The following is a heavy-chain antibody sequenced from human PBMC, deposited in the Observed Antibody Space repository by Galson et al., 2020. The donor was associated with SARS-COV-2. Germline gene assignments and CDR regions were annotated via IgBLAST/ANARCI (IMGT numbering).Heavy chain of an antibody. CDR3: SRGIGPMIRGVVIPYYFDN. CDR2: IYPSGTT. V-gene: IGHV4-30-2*01. CDR1: GGSISSGGYS. J-gene: IGHJ4*02. D-gene: IGHD3-10*01. Sequence: SETLSLTCTVSGGSISSGGYSWSWIRQPPGKGLEWIGYIYPSGTTYYNPSLKSRVTMSVDRSKNQFSLRLSSVTAADTAVYYCSRGIGPMIRGVVIPYYFDNWGQGALVTVSS.